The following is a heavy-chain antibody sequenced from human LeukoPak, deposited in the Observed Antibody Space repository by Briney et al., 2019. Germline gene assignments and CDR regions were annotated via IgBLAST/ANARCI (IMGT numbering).Heavy chain of an antibody. V-gene: IGHV3-7*03. CDR3: ARGNVVVPAAMVPTYNWFDP. D-gene: IGHD2-2*01. CDR2: IKQDGSER. J-gene: IGHJ5*02. Sequence: GGSLRLSCEASGFSMSVYWMSWVRQAPGKGLEWVGNIKQDGSERNYVDSVKGRFTISRDNAKNSLYLQMNSLRAEDTAVYYCARGNVVVPAAMVPTYNWFDPWGQGTLVTVSS. CDR1: GFSMSVYW.